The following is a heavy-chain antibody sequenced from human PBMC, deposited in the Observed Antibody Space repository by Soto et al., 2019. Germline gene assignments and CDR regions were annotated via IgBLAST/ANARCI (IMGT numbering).Heavy chain of an antibody. CDR1: SGSINSDKW. Sequence: SETLSLTCAVSSGSINSDKWWSWVRQPPGKGLEWIGEIYHSGNTNYNPSLKSRVTILVDTSKNQFSLKLSSVTAADTAVYYCARGGLTYLASGTQSLDFWGQGILVTVS. V-gene: IGHV4-4*02. CDR3: ARGGLTYLASGTQSLDF. CDR2: IYHSGNT. D-gene: IGHD3-10*01. J-gene: IGHJ4*02.